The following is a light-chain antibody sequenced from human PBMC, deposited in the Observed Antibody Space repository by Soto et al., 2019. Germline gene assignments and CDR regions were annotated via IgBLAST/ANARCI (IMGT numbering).Light chain of an antibody. V-gene: IGLV2-14*01. CDR2: DVS. Sequence: QSALTQPASVSGSPGQSITISCTGTSSDIGYYNYVSWYQQHPGKAPQLMIYDVSDRPSGVSDRFSGSKSGNTASLTISGLQAEDEADYYCSSYTSSNTLVFGTGTKLTVL. J-gene: IGLJ1*01. CDR1: SSDIGYYNY. CDR3: SSYTSSNTLV.